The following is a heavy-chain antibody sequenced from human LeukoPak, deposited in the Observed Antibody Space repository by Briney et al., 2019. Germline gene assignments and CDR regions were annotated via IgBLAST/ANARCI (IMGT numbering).Heavy chain of an antibody. J-gene: IGHJ6*02. V-gene: IGHV3-21*04. D-gene: IGHD3-10*01. CDR1: GFTFSSYS. CDR2: ISSSSSYI. Sequence: GGSLRLSCAASGFTFSSYSMNWVRQAPGKGLEWVSSISSSSSYIYYADSVKGRFTISRDNAKNSLYLQMNSLRAEDTAVYYCARDSKDLFPRGYYYGMDVWGQGTTVTVSS. CDR3: ARDSKDLFPRGYYYGMDV.